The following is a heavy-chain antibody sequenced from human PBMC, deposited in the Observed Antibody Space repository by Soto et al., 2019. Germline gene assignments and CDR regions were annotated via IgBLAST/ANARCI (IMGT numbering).Heavy chain of an antibody. Sequence: QITLKETGPTLVKPTETLTLTCSFSGFSFSSGEVGVGWFRQSPGNAPEGLAICYWDDDKWYSPSLRTRRTAGHDKPRNQVLLPMIQMDPLDSATYFCARCSGRESCWGGDWYYFDYWGQGILATASS. CDR3: ARCSGRESCWGGDWYYFDY. J-gene: IGHJ4*02. CDR1: GFSFSSGEVG. D-gene: IGHD2-21*01. CDR2: CYWDDDK. V-gene: IGHV2-5*02.